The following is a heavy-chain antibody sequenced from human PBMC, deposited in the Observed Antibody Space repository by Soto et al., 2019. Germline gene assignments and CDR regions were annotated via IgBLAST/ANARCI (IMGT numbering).Heavy chain of an antibody. CDR3: ARAILWFGELLLGFDY. CDR2: TYYRSKWYN. CDR1: GDNVSSNSAA. Sequence: QVQLQQSGPGQVKPSQTLSLTCAISGDNVSSNSAAWNWLRQSPSRGLEWLGRTYYRSKWYNDYAVSVKSRITINPDTSKNQFSLQLNSVTPEDTAVYYCARAILWFGELLLGFDYWGQGTLVTVSS. J-gene: IGHJ4*02. D-gene: IGHD3-10*01. V-gene: IGHV6-1*01.